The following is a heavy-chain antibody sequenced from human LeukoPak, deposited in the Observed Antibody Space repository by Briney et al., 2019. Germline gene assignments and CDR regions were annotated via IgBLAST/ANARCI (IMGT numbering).Heavy chain of an antibody. CDR1: GFSYKTYA. Sequence: PGGSLRLSCAASGFSYKTYAMSWVREAPGKGLEWVSRISRSGGGTYYADSVKGRFTISRDNSQNTLLLLMNSLRAQDTGVYYCAKDSLSRGPWASFDYWGQGTLVTVSS. CDR3: AKDSLSRGPWASFDY. D-gene: IGHD3-10*01. J-gene: IGHJ4*02. V-gene: IGHV3-23*01. CDR2: ISRSGGGT.